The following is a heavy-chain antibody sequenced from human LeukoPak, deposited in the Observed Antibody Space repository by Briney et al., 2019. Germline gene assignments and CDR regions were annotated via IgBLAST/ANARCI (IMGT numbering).Heavy chain of an antibody. J-gene: IGHJ4*02. D-gene: IGHD1-26*01. CDR2: IKQDGSEK. CDR1: GFTFSSYW. CDR3: ARGGDYVGGYFDY. Sequence: GRSLRLSCAASGFTFSSYWMSWVRQAPGKGLEWVANIKQDGSEKYYVDSVKGRFTISRDNAKNSLYLQMNSLRAEDTAVYYCARGGDYVGGYFDYWGQGTLVTVSS. V-gene: IGHV3-7*03.